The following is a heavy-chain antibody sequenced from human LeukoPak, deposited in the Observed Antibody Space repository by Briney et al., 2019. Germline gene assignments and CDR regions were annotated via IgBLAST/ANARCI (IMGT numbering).Heavy chain of an antibody. D-gene: IGHD5-18*01. CDR2: IRTGGSTE. V-gene: IGHV3-11*04. Sequence: GGSLRVSCAASGFTVSDYYMSWLRQAPGKGLEWVLFIRTGGSTEYDADCGKGRFTISRDKAKMYLLLQMNSLRNEDTAVYYCARATGYNYDYWGQGTMVTVSS. CDR3: ARATGYNYDY. CDR1: GFTVSDYY. J-gene: IGHJ4*02.